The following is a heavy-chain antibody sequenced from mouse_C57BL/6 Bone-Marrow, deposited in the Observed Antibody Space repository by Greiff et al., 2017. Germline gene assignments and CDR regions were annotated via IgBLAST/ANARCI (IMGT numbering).Heavy chain of an antibody. D-gene: IGHD1-1*01. Sequence: VQLVESGAELVKPGASVKLSCKASGYTFTSYWMHWVKQRPGQGLEWIGMIHPNSGSTNYNEKFKSKATLTVDKSSSTAYMQLSSLTSEDSAVYYCARWTTVVSFDYWGQGTTLTVSS. CDR1: GYTFTSYW. J-gene: IGHJ2*01. CDR2: IHPNSGST. CDR3: ARWTTVVSFDY. V-gene: IGHV1-64*01.